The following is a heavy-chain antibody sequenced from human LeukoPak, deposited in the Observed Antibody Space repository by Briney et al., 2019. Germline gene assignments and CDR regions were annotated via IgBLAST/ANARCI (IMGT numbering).Heavy chain of an antibody. Sequence: GGSLRLSCVASGFTFTDYNMNWVRQAPGKGLEWVSYISGGSTAIYYADSVKGRFTISRDNSKSTLYLQMNSLRAEDTAVYYCAKDRSYYDIWGQGTLVTVSS. J-gene: IGHJ4*02. V-gene: IGHV3-48*01. CDR1: GFTFTDYN. CDR2: ISGGSTAI. CDR3: AKDRSYYDI. D-gene: IGHD3-22*01.